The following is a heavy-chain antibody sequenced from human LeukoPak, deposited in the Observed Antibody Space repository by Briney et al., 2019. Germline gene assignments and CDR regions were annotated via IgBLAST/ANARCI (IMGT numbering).Heavy chain of an antibody. V-gene: IGHV4-31*03. CDR1: GGSISSGGYY. D-gene: IGHD2-2*01. CDR3: ARRVSRYCSSTSCPPYYYGTDV. J-gene: IGHJ6*02. CDR2: IYYSGST. Sequence: SQTLSLTCTVSGGSISSGGYYWSWIRQHPGKGLEWIGYIYYSGSTYYNPSLKSRVTISVDTSKNQFSLKLSSVTAADTAVYYCARRVSRYCSSTSCPPYYYGTDVWGQGTTVTVSS.